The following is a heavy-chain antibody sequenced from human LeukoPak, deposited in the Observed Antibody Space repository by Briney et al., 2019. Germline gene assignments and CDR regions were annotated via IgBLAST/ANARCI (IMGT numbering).Heavy chain of an antibody. D-gene: IGHD4-23*01. CDR3: TRGGHDYGGSFDT. CDR1: GASIASGSYH. CDR2: TSAGRRT. Sequence: SQTLSLTCAVSGASIASGSYHWDWIRQPAGSRPDCIGRTSAGRRTNYNPSLKSRLTISMDPSKNPVSLRLSSVTAADTAVYYCTRGGHDYGGSFDTWGQGILVTVSS. V-gene: IGHV4-61*02. J-gene: IGHJ5*02.